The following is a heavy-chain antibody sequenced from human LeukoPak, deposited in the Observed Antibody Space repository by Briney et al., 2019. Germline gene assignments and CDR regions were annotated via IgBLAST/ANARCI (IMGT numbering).Heavy chain of an antibody. V-gene: IGHV3-30*02. CDR2: ISGGGTDK. CDR1: GFTFRKYS. CDR3: AKDLGSGSYASDF. J-gene: IGHJ3*01. D-gene: IGHD3-10*01. Sequence: WGSLGLSCVASGFTFRKYSIHWVRQAPGKGLNWVAFISGGGTDKFYLDSGKGRFSVSKDIYKDTVYLQMSSLRDEDTALYYCAKDLGSGSYASDFWGQGTRVTVSS.